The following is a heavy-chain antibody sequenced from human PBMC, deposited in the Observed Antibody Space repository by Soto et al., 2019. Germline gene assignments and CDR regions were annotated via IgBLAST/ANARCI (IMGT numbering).Heavy chain of an antibody. CDR2: INPDSGGT. CDR1: GYTFTGFY. Sequence: ASVKVSCKTSGYTFTGFYLHWVRQAPGQGLEWMGWINPDSGGTNYAPKFLDWVTMTRDTSISTAYMELSRLRSDATAVYYCAFGYCNSTFCHAYHFKHWGPGTLVTVSS. D-gene: IGHD2-2*03. V-gene: IGHV1-2*04. CDR3: AFGYCNSTFCHAYHFKH. J-gene: IGHJ1*01.